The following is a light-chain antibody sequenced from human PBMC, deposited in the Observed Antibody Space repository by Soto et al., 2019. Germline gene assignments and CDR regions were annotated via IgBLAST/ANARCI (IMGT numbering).Light chain of an antibody. V-gene: IGKV3-11*01. J-gene: IGKJ5*01. Sequence: EIVLTQSPATLSLSPGERATLSCRASLSIRKYLAWYLQNPGQPPRLLIYDASNRATGLPARFSGSGSASDFTLPISGLDPEDFAVYSCQQRDNWPTTVGQGTRLEIK. CDR3: QQRDNWPTT. CDR2: DAS. CDR1: LSIRKY.